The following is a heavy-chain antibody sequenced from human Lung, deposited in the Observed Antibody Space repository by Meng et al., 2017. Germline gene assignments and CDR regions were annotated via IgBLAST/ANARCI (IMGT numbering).Heavy chain of an antibody. D-gene: IGHD1-20*01. CDR1: GFTFSEYY. J-gene: IGHJ4*02. Sequence: QVQLMEAGGGLVKTGGSLRLSCAASGFTFSEYYMSWIRQAPGKGLEWVSYISSSGSNIYYADSVKGRFTISRDNAKNSLYLQMNSLRAEDTAVYYCARDISGPVGYFDYWGQGTLVTVSS. CDR3: ARDISGPVGYFDY. V-gene: IGHV3-11*01. CDR2: ISSSGSNI.